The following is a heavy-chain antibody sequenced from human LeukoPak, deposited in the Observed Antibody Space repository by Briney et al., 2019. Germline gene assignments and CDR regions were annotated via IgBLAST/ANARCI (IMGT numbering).Heavy chain of an antibody. V-gene: IGHV3-30*02. CDR3: AKDHDYYGLESY. D-gene: IGHD3-10*01. CDR1: GFTFITYG. Sequence: GGSLRLSCAASGFTFITYGVHWVRQAPGKGLEWVAFIAYDGSNKYYADSVKGRFTISRDNSKNTLSLQMNSLRAEDTAVYYCAKDHDYYGLESYWGQGTLVTVSS. CDR2: IAYDGSNK. J-gene: IGHJ4*02.